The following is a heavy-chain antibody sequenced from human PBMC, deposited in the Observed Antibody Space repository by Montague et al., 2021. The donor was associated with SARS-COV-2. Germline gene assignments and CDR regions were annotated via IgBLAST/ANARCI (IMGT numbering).Heavy chain of an antibody. CDR1: GDSISSGRYH. V-gene: IGHV4-61*02. Sequence: TLSLTCTVSGDSISSGRYHWSWVRQPAGKGLEFIGRIYITGATNYNPSLKSRVAISVDTSKNQFSLKLTSVTAADTAVYHCAREQVMWCFDPWGQGTLVTVSS. J-gene: IGHJ5*02. D-gene: IGHD2-21*01. CDR2: IYITGAT. CDR3: AREQVMWCFDP.